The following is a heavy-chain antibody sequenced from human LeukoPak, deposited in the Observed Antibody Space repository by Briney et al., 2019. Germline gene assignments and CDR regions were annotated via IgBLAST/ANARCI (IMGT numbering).Heavy chain of an antibody. CDR3: AKGGYCSSTSCYSDWFDP. CDR2: ISGSGGST. Sequence: GGSLRLSCAASGFTFSSYSMNWVRQAPGKGLEWVSAISGSGGSTYYADSVKGRFTISRDNSKNTLYLQMNSLRAEDTAVYYCAKGGYCSSTSCYSDWFDPWGQGTLVTVSS. J-gene: IGHJ5*02. D-gene: IGHD2-2*01. CDR1: GFTFSSYS. V-gene: IGHV3-23*01.